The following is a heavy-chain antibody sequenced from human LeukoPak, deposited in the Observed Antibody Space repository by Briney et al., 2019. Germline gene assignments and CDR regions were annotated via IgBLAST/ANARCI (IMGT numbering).Heavy chain of an antibody. Sequence: PGGSLRLSCAASGFTVSSNYMSWVRQAPGKGLEWVSVIYSGGSTYYADSVKGRFTISRDNSKNTLYLQMNSLRAEDTAVYYCAKDRTNRYPPTAFDIWGQGTMVTVSS. J-gene: IGHJ3*02. D-gene: IGHD1-14*01. V-gene: IGHV3-53*05. CDR3: AKDRTNRYPPTAFDI. CDR1: GFTVSSNY. CDR2: IYSGGST.